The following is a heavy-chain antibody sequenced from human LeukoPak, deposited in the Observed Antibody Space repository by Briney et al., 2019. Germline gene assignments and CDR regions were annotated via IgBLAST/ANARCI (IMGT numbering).Heavy chain of an antibody. D-gene: IGHD1-1*01. J-gene: IGHJ6*02. Sequence: SETLSLTCTVSGGSIRSYHWTWIRQPPGKGLEWIGYIYYSGSTNYNPSLKSRVTISVDTSKNQFSLKLTSVTAADTAVYYCARAQLNLLVDFGMDVWGQGTTVTVSS. CDR2: IYYSGST. CDR1: GGSIRSYH. CDR3: ARAQLNLLVDFGMDV. V-gene: IGHV4-59*01.